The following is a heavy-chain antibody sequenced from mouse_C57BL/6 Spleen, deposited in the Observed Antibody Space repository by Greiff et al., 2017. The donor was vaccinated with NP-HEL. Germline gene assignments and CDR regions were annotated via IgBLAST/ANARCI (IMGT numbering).Heavy chain of an antibody. J-gene: IGHJ4*01. CDR1: GYAFSSSW. Sequence: VQLQQSGPELVKPGASVKISCKASGYAFSSSWMNWVKQRPGKGLEWIGRIYPGDGDTNYNGKFKGKATLTADKSSSTAYMQLSSLTSEDSAVYFCAILEYYAMDYWGQGTSVTVSS. CDR3: AILEYYAMDY. CDR2: IYPGDGDT. V-gene: IGHV1-82*01.